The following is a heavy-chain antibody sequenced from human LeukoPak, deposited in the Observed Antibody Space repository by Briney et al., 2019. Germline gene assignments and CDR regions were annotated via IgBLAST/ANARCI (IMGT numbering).Heavy chain of an antibody. CDR1: GYTFTSYH. Sequence: ASVKVSCKASGYTFTSYHMHWVRQPPGQGFELMALINPSGGSTDYAQKFQGRVTVTRDTSTSTVYMELSSLRSEDTAVYYCARGLVYYGSGTYYNFWGQGTLVTVSS. CDR2: INPSGGST. CDR3: ARGLVYYGSGTYYNF. J-gene: IGHJ4*02. V-gene: IGHV1-46*01. D-gene: IGHD3-10*01.